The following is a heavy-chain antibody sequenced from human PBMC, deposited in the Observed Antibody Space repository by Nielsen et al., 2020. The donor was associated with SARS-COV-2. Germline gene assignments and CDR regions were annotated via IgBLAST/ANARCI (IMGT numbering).Heavy chain of an antibody. CDR1: GFIVSSKY. Sequence: GGSLRLSCAASGFIVSSKYMNWVRQAPGKGLEWVSVFYSGGTTLYADSVKGRFIISRDNSRNTLYLQMNSLRVEDTAMYYCARADDFWSAQGYMDVWGRGTTVTVSS. D-gene: IGHD3-3*01. CDR2: FYSGGTT. J-gene: IGHJ6*03. CDR3: ARADDFWSAQGYMDV. V-gene: IGHV3-53*01.